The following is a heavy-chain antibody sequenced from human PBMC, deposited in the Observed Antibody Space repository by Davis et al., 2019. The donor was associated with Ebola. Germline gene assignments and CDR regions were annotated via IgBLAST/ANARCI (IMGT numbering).Heavy chain of an antibody. D-gene: IGHD3-9*01. CDR2: ISYDGSNK. J-gene: IGHJ6*04. CDR3: ARGGRWYDIMTEASLMDV. V-gene: IGHV3-30*04. CDR1: GFTFSSYA. Sequence: GESLKISCAASGFTFSSYAMHWVRQAPGKGLEWVAVISYDGSNKYYADSVKGRFTISRDNSKNTLYLQMNGLRGEDAAVYYCARGGRWYDIMTEASLMDVWGKGTKVAVSS.